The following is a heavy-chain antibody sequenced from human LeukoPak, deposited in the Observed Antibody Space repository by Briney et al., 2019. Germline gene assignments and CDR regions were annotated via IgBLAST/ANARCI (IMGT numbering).Heavy chain of an antibody. D-gene: IGHD3-10*01. CDR3: ARRLGGEGLWFGELFPYGMDV. CDR2: IYYSGST. CDR1: DGSISRYY. V-gene: IGHV4-59*08. Sequence: PETLSLTCTVSDGSISRYYWSWIRQPPGKGLEWIGYIYYSGSTNVNPSLKSRVTISVDTSKNQFSLKLSSVTAADTAVYYCARRLGGEGLWFGELFPYGMDVWGQGTTVTVSS. J-gene: IGHJ6*02.